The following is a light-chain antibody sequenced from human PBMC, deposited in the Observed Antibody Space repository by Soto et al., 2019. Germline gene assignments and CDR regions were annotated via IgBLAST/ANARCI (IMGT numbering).Light chain of an antibody. CDR3: QQYGTSPPT. V-gene: IGKV3-20*01. CDR1: QSVSRY. J-gene: IGKJ1*01. CDR2: GAS. Sequence: EIVLTQSPGTLSLSPGERATLSCRASQSVSRYLFWYQQKPGQAPRLLIYGASSRATGIPDRFSGSGSGTDFTLTISRLEPEDFAVYNCQQYGTSPPTFGQGTKVDIK.